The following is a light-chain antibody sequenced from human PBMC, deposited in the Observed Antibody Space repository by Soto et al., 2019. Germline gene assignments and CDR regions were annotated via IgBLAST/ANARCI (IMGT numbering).Light chain of an antibody. Sequence: AIQMTQSPSSQSASVGDRVTITCRASQGIRNDLGWFQQKPGKAPKLLIYAASSLQSGVPSRFSGSGSGTDFTLTISSLQPEDFATYYCLQDYIYPYTFGQGTKLEIK. CDR1: QGIRND. V-gene: IGKV1-6*01. J-gene: IGKJ2*01. CDR3: LQDYIYPYT. CDR2: AAS.